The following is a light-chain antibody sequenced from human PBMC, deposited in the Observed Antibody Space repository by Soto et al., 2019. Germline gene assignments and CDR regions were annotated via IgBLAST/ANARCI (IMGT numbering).Light chain of an antibody. Sequence: EIVMTQSPATLSLSPGGRATLSCRASQSVSSYLAWYQQKPARAPTLLLYDAATRAAGILAGFIGGGSATAFFPTTSSLLQSEFFAVYFRQRNNSWPPYTFGQGTKVDIK. CDR2: DAA. CDR3: QRNNSWPPYT. CDR1: QSVSSY. J-gene: IGKJ2*01. V-gene: IGKV3D-15*01.